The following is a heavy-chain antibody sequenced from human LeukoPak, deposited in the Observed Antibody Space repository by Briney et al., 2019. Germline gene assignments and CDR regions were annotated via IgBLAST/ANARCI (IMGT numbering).Heavy chain of an antibody. Sequence: ASVKVSRKASGYTFTGYYMHWVRQAPGQGLEWMGWINPNSGGTNYAQKFQGRVAMTRDTSISTAYMELSRLRSDDTAVYYCARELDYGDYNFDYWGQGTLVTVSS. V-gene: IGHV1-2*02. CDR3: ARELDYGDYNFDY. J-gene: IGHJ4*02. CDR1: GYTFTGYY. CDR2: INPNSGGT. D-gene: IGHD4-17*01.